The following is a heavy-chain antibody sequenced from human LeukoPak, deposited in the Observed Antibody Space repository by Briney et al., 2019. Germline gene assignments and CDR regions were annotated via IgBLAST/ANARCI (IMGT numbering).Heavy chain of an antibody. CDR3: VRAGGRWLVKYYFDY. CDR1: GYSFTAYG. D-gene: IGHD6-19*01. J-gene: IGHJ4*02. V-gene: IGHV1-18*04. CDR2: ISAYNGNT. Sequence: GASVKVSCKASGYSFTAYGISWVRQAPGQGLEWMGWISAYNGNTNYAQKLQSRVTMTTDTSTSTAYMEVRSLRSDDTAVYYCVRAGGRWLVKYYFDYGGQEPLVTVPS.